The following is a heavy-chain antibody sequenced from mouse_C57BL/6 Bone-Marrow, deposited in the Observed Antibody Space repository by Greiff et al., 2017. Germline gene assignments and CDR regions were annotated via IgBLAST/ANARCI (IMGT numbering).Heavy chain of an antibody. D-gene: IGHD1-1*01. J-gene: IGHJ2*01. Sequence: QVQLKQSGAELARPGASVKLSCKASGYTFTSYGISWVKQRTGQGLEWIGEIYPRSGNTYYNEKFKGKATLTADKSSSAAYMELRSLTSEDSAVVFCAIPYYYGFDYWGQGTTLTVSS. CDR2: IYPRSGNT. CDR1: GYTFTSYG. V-gene: IGHV1-81*01. CDR3: AIPYYYGFDY.